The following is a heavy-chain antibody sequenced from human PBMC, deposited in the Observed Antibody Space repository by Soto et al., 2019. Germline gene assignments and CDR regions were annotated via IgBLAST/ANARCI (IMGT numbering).Heavy chain of an antibody. J-gene: IGHJ5*02. V-gene: IGHV1-69*06. CDR1: GCTFSSYA. Sequence: VQLVESGAAVKKPGSSVKLSCTASGCTFSSYAISWVRQAPGQGLEWMGGIIPSIGTANYAQKFQGRVTITTNKSTSTAYMELSSLRTEETAVYYYASYWNCGSVSYYKIWFDPWGQGTLVTVSS. D-gene: IGHD3-10*01. CDR3: ASYWNCGSVSYYKIWFDP. CDR2: IIPSIGTA.